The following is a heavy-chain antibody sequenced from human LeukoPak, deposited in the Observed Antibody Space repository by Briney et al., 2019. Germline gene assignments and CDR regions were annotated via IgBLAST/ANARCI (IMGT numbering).Heavy chain of an antibody. Sequence: GASVKVSCKASGYTFTSYGISWVRQAPGQGLEWMGWISAYNGNTNYAQKLQGRVTMTTDTSTSTAYMELRSLRSDDTAVYYCARRAHIAVAGTYYYYYMDVWGKGTTVTVSS. CDR3: ARRAHIAVAGTYYYYYMDV. CDR1: GYTFTSYG. J-gene: IGHJ6*03. V-gene: IGHV1-18*01. CDR2: ISAYNGNT. D-gene: IGHD6-19*01.